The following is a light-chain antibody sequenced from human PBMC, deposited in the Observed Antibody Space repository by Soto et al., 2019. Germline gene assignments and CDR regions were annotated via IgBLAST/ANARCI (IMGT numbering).Light chain of an antibody. CDR3: QNCKSAVFT. Sequence: DIQLTQSPSSLSASVGDRVTITCRANQDIENYLAWYQQRPGKVPKLLIYGATTLQPGVPSRFSGSGSGTDFTLTISSLQPEDVATYYCQNCKSAVFTFGPGTKVDTK. J-gene: IGKJ3*01. CDR1: QDIENY. V-gene: IGKV1-27*01. CDR2: GAT.